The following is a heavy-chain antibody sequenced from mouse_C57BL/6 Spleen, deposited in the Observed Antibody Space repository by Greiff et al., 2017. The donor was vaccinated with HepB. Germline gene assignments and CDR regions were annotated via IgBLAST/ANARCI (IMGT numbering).Heavy chain of an antibody. Sequence: VQLQQSGAELAKPGASVKLSCEASGYTFPSYWMHWVKQRPGQGLEWIGYINPSSGYTKYNQKFKDKATLTADKSSSTAYMQLSSLPYEDSAVYYCARTPIYYYEMDYWGQGTSVTVSS. D-gene: IGHD6-5*01. CDR3: ARTPIYYYEMDY. CDR1: GYTFPSYW. CDR2: INPSSGYT. V-gene: IGHV1-7*01. J-gene: IGHJ4*01.